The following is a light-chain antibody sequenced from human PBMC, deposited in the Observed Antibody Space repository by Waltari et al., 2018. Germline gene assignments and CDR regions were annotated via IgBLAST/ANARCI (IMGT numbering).Light chain of an antibody. J-gene: IGLJ3*02. V-gene: IGLV4-69*02. CDR3: QTGGHGTWV. Sequence: QLVLTQSPSASASLGASVKLTCTLSSGHSSNIVAWHQQQPEKGPRFLMKVNSDGRHSKGDELPDRFSGSSSGAERYLTISTVQSEDEAVYYCQTGGHGTWVFGGGTKLTVL. CDR1: SGHSSNI. CDR2: VNSDGRH.